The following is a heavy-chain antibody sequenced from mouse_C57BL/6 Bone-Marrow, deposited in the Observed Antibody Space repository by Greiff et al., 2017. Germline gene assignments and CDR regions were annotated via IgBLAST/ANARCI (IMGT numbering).Heavy chain of an antibody. CDR3: AGGYPPFAY. V-gene: IGHV5-17*01. Sequence: DVMLVESGGGLVKPGGSLKLSCAASGFTFSDYGMHWVRQAPEKGLEWVAYISSGSSTIYYADTVKGRFTISRDNAKNTPFLQMTSLRSEDTAMYYCAGGYPPFAYWGQGTLVTVSA. D-gene: IGHD2-14*01. CDR1: GFTFSDYG. CDR2: ISSGSSTI. J-gene: IGHJ3*01.